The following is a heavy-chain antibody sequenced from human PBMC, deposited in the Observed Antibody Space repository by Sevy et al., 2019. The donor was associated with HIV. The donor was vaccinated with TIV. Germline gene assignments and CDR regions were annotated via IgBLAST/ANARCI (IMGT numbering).Heavy chain of an antibody. Sequence: GGSLRLSCAASGFTFSDYWMTWVRQSPGKGLEWVSSIYTGGGTYYADSVKGRFTISRDNSKNTLYLQMNSLSAEDTAFYYCARVPRYDEPYYFDYWGQGALVTVSS. J-gene: IGHJ4*02. V-gene: IGHV3-53*01. CDR1: GFTFSDYW. CDR2: IYTGGGT. D-gene: IGHD3-3*01. CDR3: ARVPRYDEPYYFDY.